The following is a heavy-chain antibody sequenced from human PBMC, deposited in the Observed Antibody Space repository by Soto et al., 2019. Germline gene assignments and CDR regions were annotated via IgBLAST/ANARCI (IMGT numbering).Heavy chain of an antibody. CDR2: ISTYNGNT. J-gene: IGHJ4*02. CDR1: GYTFTTYG. CDR3: GIDRALELGDY. D-gene: IGHD1-26*01. Sequence: QVQLVQSGAEVKRPGASVKVSCKASGYTFTTYGVSWVRQAPGQGLEWMGWISTYNGNTNYAQNLQGRVTMTTDTSTRTAYMELRSLRSDDTDVYYCGIDRALELGDYWGQGTLVTVSS. V-gene: IGHV1-18*01.